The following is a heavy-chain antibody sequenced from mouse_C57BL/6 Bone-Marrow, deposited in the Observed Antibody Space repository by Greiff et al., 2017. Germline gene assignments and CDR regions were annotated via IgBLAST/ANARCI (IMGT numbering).Heavy chain of an antibody. CDR2: IYPGSGNT. V-gene: IGHV1-76*01. D-gene: IGHD2-4*01. Sequence: QVQLQQSGAELVRPGASVKLSCKASGYTFTDYYINWVKQRPGQGLEWIARIYPGSGNTYYNEKFKGKATFTADTSSNTAYMQLSSLTTEDSAIYYCAILYYDYDREYYFDYWGQGTTLTVSS. CDR3: AILYYDYDREYYFDY. CDR1: GYTFTDYY. J-gene: IGHJ2*01.